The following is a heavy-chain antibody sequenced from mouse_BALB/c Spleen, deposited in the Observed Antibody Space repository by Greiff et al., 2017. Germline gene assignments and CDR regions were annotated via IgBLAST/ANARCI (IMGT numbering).Heavy chain of an antibody. J-gene: IGHJ4*01. D-gene: IGHD1-1*02. CDR3: AKKGGNPYAMDY. Sequence: QVQLQQSGAELAKPGASVKMSCKASGYTFTSYWMHWVKQRPGQGLEWIGYINPSTGYTEYNQKFKDKATLTADKSSSTAYMQLSSLTSEDAAVYYCAKKGGNPYAMDYWGQGTSVTVSS. CDR2: INPSTGYT. CDR1: GYTFTSYW. V-gene: IGHV1-7*01.